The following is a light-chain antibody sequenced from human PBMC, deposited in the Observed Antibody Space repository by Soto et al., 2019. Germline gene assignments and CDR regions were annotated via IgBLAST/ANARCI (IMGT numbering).Light chain of an antibody. Sequence: QSALTQPASVSGSPGQSITISCTETSSDVGAYNYVSWYQQHPGKAPKLMIYDVSNRPSGVSNRFSGSKSGNTASLTISGLQAEDEADYYCSSYTSSSTVVFGGGTKVTVL. CDR1: SSDVGAYNY. V-gene: IGLV2-14*01. CDR2: DVS. J-gene: IGLJ2*01. CDR3: SSYTSSSTVV.